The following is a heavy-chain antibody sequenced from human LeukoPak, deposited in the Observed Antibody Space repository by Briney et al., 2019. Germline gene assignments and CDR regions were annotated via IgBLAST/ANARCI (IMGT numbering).Heavy chain of an antibody. CDR3: ARDTSPSSRSSYFDALDM. V-gene: IGHV3-7*01. CDR1: GVTFSNDW. D-gene: IGHD6-13*01. Sequence: SGGSLRLSCATAGVTFSNDWMTWVRQAQGKGLEWVASIKQDGSQKNYVDSVKGRFTISRDNTKKSLFLQMNSLRAEDTGIYYCARDTSPSSRSSYFDALDMWGQGTMVTVSS. CDR2: IKQDGSQK. J-gene: IGHJ3*02.